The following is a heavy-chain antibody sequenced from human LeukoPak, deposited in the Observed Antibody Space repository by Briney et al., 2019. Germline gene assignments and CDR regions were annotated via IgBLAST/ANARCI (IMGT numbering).Heavy chain of an antibody. CDR3: ARGPHYYDSSGID. J-gene: IGHJ4*02. Sequence: PSETLSLTCAVYGGSFSGYYWSWIRQPPGKGLEWIGEINHSGSTNYNPSLKSRVTISVDTSKNQFSLKLSSVTAADTAVYYCARGPHYYDSSGIDWGQGTLVTVSS. V-gene: IGHV4-34*01. CDR2: INHSGST. D-gene: IGHD3-22*01. CDR1: GGSFSGYY.